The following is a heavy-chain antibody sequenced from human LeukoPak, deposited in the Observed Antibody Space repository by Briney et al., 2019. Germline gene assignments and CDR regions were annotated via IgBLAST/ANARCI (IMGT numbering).Heavy chain of an antibody. J-gene: IGHJ4*02. CDR2: IYYSGST. D-gene: IGHD3-9*01. CDR3: AREVSDYDILTGWIDY. CDR1: GGSISSSSYY. V-gene: IGHV4-39*07. Sequence: PSETLSLTCTVSGGSISSSSYYWGWIRQPPGKGLEWIGSIYYSGSTYYNPSLKSRVTMSVDTSKNQFSLKLSSVTAADTAVYYCAREVSDYDILTGWIDYWGQGALVSVSS.